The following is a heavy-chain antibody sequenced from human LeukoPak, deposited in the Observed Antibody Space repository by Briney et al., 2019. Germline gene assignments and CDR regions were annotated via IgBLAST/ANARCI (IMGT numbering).Heavy chain of an antibody. D-gene: IGHD2-2*01. J-gene: IGHJ1*01. CDR1: GLTFGSYA. Sequence: GGSLRLSCAASGLTFGSYAMSWVRQAPGKGLEWVSAVSGSSGSTYYADSVKGRFNISRDNSKNTLYLHMNSLRAEDTAIYFCAKDPSNQLLYPAHFSHWGQGTLVTVSS. CDR3: AKDPSNQLLYPAHFSH. V-gene: IGHV3-23*01. CDR2: VSGSSGST.